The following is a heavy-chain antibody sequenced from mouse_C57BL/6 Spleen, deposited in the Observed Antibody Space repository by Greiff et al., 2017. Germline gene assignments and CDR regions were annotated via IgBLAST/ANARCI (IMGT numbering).Heavy chain of an antibody. CDR1: GFTFSSYG. Sequence: EVKLQESGGDLVKPGGSLKLSCAASGFTFSSYGMSWVRQTPDKRLEWVATISSGGSYTYYPDSVKGRFTISRDNAKNTLYLQMSSLKSEDTAMYYCARPCDYDVDWFAYWGQGTLVTVSA. CDR3: ARPCDYDVDWFAY. CDR2: ISSGGSYT. D-gene: IGHD2-4*01. V-gene: IGHV5-6*01. J-gene: IGHJ3*01.